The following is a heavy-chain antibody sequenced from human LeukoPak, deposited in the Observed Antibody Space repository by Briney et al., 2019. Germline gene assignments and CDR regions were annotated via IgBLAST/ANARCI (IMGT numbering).Heavy chain of an antibody. CDR1: GFTFDDYA. D-gene: IGHD6-19*01. V-gene: IGHV3-9*01. CDR2: ISWNSGSI. J-gene: IGHJ3*02. CDR3: AKDREWLAFDAFDI. Sequence: GGSLRLSCAASGFTFDDYAMHWVRQAPGKGLEWVSGISWNSGSIGYADSVKGRFTISRDNAKNSLYLQMNSLRAEDTALYYCAKDREWLAFDAFDIWGQGTMVTVSS.